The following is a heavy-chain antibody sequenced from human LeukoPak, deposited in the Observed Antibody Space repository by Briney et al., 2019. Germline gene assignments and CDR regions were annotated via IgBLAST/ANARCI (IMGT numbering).Heavy chain of an antibody. D-gene: IGHD6-19*01. V-gene: IGHV3-9*03. CDR2: ISWNSGSI. J-gene: IGHJ4*02. CDR3: AKDATSVADYYFDY. CDR1: GFTFNNYA. Sequence: PGGSLRLSCTASGFTFNNYAMTWVRQAPGKGLEWVSGISWNSGSIGYADSVKGRFTISRDNAKNSLYLQMNSLRAEDMALYYCAKDATSVADYYFDYWGQGTLVTVSS.